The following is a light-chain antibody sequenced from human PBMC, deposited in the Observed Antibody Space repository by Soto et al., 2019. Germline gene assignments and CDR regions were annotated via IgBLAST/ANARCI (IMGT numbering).Light chain of an antibody. V-gene: IGKV1-5*03. CDR2: RAS. J-gene: IGKJ1*01. CDR3: QQYHIYSWT. Sequence: DIQMTQSPSTMFASVGDRVTLTCRASQDIGTWLAWYQQKPEKAPKVLIYRASHLESGVPSRFSASGSGTEFSLTINSLQADDFATYYCQQYHIYSWTFGKGTKVDIK. CDR1: QDIGTW.